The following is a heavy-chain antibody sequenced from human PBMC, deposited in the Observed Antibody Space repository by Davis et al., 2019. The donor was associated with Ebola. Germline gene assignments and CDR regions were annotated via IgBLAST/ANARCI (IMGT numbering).Heavy chain of an antibody. CDR1: GFTFSGSA. D-gene: IGHD3-3*01. Sequence: GESLKISCAASGFTFSGSAMHWVRQASGKGLEWVGRIRSKANSYATAYAASVKGRFTISRDNAKNSLYLQMNSLRAEDTAVYYCARRGASGWSPFDYWGQGTLVTVSS. J-gene: IGHJ4*02. CDR2: IRSKANSYAT. CDR3: ARRGASGWSPFDY. V-gene: IGHV3-73*01.